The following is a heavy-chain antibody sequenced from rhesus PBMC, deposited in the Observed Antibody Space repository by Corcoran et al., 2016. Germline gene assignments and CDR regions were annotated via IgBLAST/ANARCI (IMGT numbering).Heavy chain of an antibody. Sequence: EVQLVQSGAEVKRPGESLKISCQTSVYSFTSYWIRRVCPMPGKGLEWMGAIYPSDSDTRYSPSFQGQVTISADKSISTTYLQWSSLKASDSATYYCAKEGRQLEQDYWGQGVLVTVSS. CDR2: IYPSDSDT. D-gene: IGHD6-25*01. V-gene: IGHV5-2*01. CDR1: VYSFTSYW. J-gene: IGHJ4*01. CDR3: AKEGRQLEQDY.